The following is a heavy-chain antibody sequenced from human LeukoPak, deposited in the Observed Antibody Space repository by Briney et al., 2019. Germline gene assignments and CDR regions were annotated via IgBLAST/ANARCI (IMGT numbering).Heavy chain of an antibody. CDR2: MNPNSGNT. CDR3: ARRIPSRARHKGYYYYYGMDV. Sequence: ASVTVSCTASAYTFTSYDINWVRQAPGQGLEWMGWMNPNSGNTGYAQKFQGRVTMTRNTSISTAYMELSSLRSEDTAVYYCARRIPSRARHKGYYYYYGMDVWGQGTTVTVSS. CDR1: AYTFTSYD. J-gene: IGHJ6*02. D-gene: IGHD6-13*01. V-gene: IGHV1-8*01.